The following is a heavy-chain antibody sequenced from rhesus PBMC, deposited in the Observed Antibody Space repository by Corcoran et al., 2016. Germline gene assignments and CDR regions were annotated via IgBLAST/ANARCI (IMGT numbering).Heavy chain of an antibody. CDR3: ARERGGSGSWKGLFDY. V-gene: IGHV4-173*01. Sequence: QLQLQESGPGLVKPSETLSLTCAVSGGSISSNYWSWIRQPPGKGLEWIGRIYVGGGSTDYNPTLKSRCTISTDTSKNQFSLKLSSVTAADTAVYYCARERGGSGSWKGLFDYWGQGVLVTVSS. D-gene: IGHD6-25*01. CDR2: IYVGGGST. J-gene: IGHJ4*01. CDR1: GGSISSNY.